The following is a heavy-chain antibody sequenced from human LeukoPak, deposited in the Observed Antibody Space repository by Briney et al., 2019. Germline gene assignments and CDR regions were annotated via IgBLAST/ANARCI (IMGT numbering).Heavy chain of an antibody. Sequence: GGSLRLSCAASELTSSTSWMSWVRQAPGKGLEWVANIKQDGSEKKCLDSVKGRFTISRDNAQNSLYLQMNSLRVEDTAVYYCTRSLDEWGQGTLVTVSS. CDR1: ELTSSTSW. V-gene: IGHV3-7*02. CDR3: TRSLDE. D-gene: IGHD3-16*01. CDR2: IKQDGSEK. J-gene: IGHJ4*02.